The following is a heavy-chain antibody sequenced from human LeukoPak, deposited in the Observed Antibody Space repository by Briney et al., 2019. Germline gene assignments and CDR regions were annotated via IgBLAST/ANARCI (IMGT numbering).Heavy chain of an antibody. CDR3: ARTHDYNNYPDY. D-gene: IGHD5-24*01. Sequence: ASVKVSCKASGYTFNRYGFSWVRQAPGQGLEWLGWISAYNGNTNYGQKVQDRVTMTTDTSTSTAYMELRSLSSDDTAVYFCARTHDYNNYPDYWGQGTLVAVSS. CDR2: ISAYNGNT. V-gene: IGHV1-18*01. J-gene: IGHJ4*02. CDR1: GYTFNRYG.